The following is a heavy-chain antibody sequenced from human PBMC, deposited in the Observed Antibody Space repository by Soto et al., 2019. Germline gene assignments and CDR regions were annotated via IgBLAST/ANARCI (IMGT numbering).Heavy chain of an antibody. D-gene: IGHD3-22*01. J-gene: IGHJ6*02. CDR1: GDNFSKYS. V-gene: IGHV1-69*01. Sequence: QVQLVQSGAEVKKPGSSVTVSCKASGDNFSKYSCSWVRQAPGQGLQWMGAISPLFGTTDYAQKFQDRVTISADESTTAVYMELGRIRDEDTGVYYCAGAWPRGTMIVVDSESFGMDVWGQGTAVTVSS. CDR3: AGAWPRGTMIVVDSESFGMDV. CDR2: ISPLFGTT.